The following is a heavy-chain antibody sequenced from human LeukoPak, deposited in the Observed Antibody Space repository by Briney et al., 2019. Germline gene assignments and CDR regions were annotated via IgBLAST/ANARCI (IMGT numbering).Heavy chain of an antibody. CDR3: ASPPFSSGWYY. CDR1: GFTFSSYW. V-gene: IGHV3-48*04. D-gene: IGHD6-19*01. J-gene: IGHJ4*02. CDR2: ISSSGSTI. Sequence: GGSLRLSCAASGFTFSSYWMHWVRQAPGKGLEWVSYISSSGSTIYYADSVKGRFTISRDNAKNSLYLQMNSLRAEDTAVYYCASPPFSSGWYYWGQGTLVTVSS.